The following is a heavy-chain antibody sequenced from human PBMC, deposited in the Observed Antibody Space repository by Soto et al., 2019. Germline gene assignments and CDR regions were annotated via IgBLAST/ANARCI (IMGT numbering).Heavy chain of an antibody. CDR3: ARRTYDSSGYPSGFDP. J-gene: IGHJ5*02. D-gene: IGHD3-22*01. CDR1: GYSFTRYW. CDR2: IDPSDSYT. V-gene: IGHV5-10-1*01. Sequence: PGESLKISCKGSGYSFTRYWISWVRQMPGKGLEWMGRIDPSDSYTNYSPSFQGHVTISADKSISTAYLQWSSLKASDTAMYYCARRTYDSSGYPSGFDPWGQGTLVTVSS.